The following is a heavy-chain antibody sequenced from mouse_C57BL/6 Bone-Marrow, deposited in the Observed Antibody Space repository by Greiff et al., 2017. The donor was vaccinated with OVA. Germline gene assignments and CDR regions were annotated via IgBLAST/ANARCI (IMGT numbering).Heavy chain of an antibody. CDR2: INPDNGGT. Sequence: EVQLQQSGPVLVKPGASVKMSCKASGYTFTDYYMNWVKQSHGQGLEWIGVINPDNGGTNYNQKFKGKATLTVDKSSSTAYMELNSLTSEDSAVYYCARTHNWDFDYWGQGTTLTVSS. CDR3: ARTHNWDFDY. J-gene: IGHJ2*01. D-gene: IGHD4-1*02. CDR1: GYTFTDYY. V-gene: IGHV1-19*01.